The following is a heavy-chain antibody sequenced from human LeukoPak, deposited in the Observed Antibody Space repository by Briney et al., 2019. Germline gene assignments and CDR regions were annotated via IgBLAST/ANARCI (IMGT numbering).Heavy chain of an antibody. Sequence: GGSLRLSCAASGFTFSSYWMHWVRQAPGKGQVWVSVINNDGSGTNYADSVKGRSTISRDNAKNTLYLQMTSLGAEDTAVYYCVRGGFGHAMDVWGQGATVTVSS. CDR1: GFTFSSYW. V-gene: IGHV3-74*01. CDR3: VRGGFGHAMDV. J-gene: IGHJ6*02. CDR2: INNDGSGT. D-gene: IGHD3-10*01.